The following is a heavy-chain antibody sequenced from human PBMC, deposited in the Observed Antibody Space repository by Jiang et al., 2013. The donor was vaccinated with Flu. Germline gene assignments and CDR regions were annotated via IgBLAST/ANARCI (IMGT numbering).Heavy chain of an antibody. Sequence: GAEVKKPGASVKISCKASGYPFTTSPMHWVRQAPGQRLEWMGWINAGNGYIQYSQTFEGRVTLSWDTSATTAYMELSSLRSEDTAVYYCARDRWPNWFDPWGQGTLVTVSS. CDR1: GYPFTTSP. CDR2: INAGNGYI. J-gene: IGHJ5*02. D-gene: IGHD4-23*01. CDR3: ARDRWPNWFDP. V-gene: IGHV1-3*01.